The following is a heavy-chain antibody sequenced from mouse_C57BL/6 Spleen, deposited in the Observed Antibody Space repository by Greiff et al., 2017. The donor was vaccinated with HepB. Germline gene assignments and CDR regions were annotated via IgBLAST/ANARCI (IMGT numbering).Heavy chain of an antibody. J-gene: IGHJ2*01. Sequence: QVQLQQSGAELVRPGASVTLSCKASGYTFTDYEMHWVKQTPVHGLEWIGAIDPETGGTAYNQKFKGKAILTADKSSITAYMELRSLTSEDSAVYYCTRSFYYSNYYFDYWGQGTTLTVSS. D-gene: IGHD2-5*01. CDR1: GYTFTDYE. CDR2: IDPETGGT. CDR3: TRSFYYSNYYFDY. V-gene: IGHV1-15*01.